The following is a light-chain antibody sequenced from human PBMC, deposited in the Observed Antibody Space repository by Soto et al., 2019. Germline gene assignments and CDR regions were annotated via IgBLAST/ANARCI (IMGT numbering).Light chain of an antibody. J-gene: IGKJ1*01. CDR3: QQYNSYPWP. CDR2: TAS. V-gene: IGKV1-5*03. CDR1: QSISIW. Sequence: DIQMPQSPSTLSASVGDRVTITCRASQSISIWLAWYQQKPGKAPNLLIYTASSLEIGVPSRFSGSASGTEFTLTISILQPDDFATYYCQQYNSYPWPFGQGTKGEIQ.